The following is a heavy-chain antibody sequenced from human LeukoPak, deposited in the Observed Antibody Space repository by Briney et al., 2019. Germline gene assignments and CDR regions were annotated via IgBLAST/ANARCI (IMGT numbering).Heavy chain of an antibody. CDR1: GFTFSSYS. J-gene: IGHJ6*03. Sequence: GGSLRLSCAASGFTFSSYSMNWVRQAPGKGLEWVSYISSSSSTIYYADPVKGRFTISRDNAKNSLYLQMNSLRAEDTAVYYCARDGSMVRGVSGYYYYYMDVWGKGTTVTVSS. CDR3: ARDGSMVRGVSGYYYYYMDV. CDR2: ISSSSSTI. D-gene: IGHD3-10*01. V-gene: IGHV3-48*01.